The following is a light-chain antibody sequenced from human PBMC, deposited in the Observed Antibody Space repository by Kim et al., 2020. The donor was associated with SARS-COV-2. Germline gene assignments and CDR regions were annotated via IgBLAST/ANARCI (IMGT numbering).Light chain of an antibody. CDR2: WAS. Sequence: ATINCKSSQSVLYSSNNKNYLAWYQQKPGQPPKLLIYWASTRESGVPDRFSGSGSGTDFTLTISSLQAEDVALYYCHQYYSTPWTFGQGTKVDIK. CDR1: QSVLYSSNNKNY. CDR3: HQYYSTPWT. V-gene: IGKV4-1*01. J-gene: IGKJ1*01.